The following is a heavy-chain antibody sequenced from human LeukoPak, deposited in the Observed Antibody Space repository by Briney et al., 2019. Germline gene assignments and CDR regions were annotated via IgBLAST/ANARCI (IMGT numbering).Heavy chain of an antibody. CDR3: ATSDDSSGSD. Sequence: GGSLRLSCAASGFTFSGYWMSWVRQAPGKGLEWVANINQDGSIIHYVDSAKGRFTISRDNAKNSLYLQMNYLRAADTALYYCATSDDSSGSDWGQGTLVTVSS. CDR2: INQDGSII. D-gene: IGHD3-22*01. V-gene: IGHV3-7*01. CDR1: GFTFSGYW. J-gene: IGHJ4*02.